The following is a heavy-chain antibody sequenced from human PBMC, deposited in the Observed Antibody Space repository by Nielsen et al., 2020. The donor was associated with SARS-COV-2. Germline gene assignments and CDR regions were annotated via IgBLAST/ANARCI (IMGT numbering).Heavy chain of an antibody. CDR3: AKDPFPTVTEYYFDY. D-gene: IGHD4-17*01. J-gene: IGHJ4*02. CDR2: IGTAGDT. Sequence: GGSLRLSCAASGFTFSSYDMHWVRQATGKGLEWVSAIGTAGDTYYPGSVKGRFTISRENAKNSLYLQMNSLRAGDTAVYYCAKDPFPTVTEYYFDYWGQGTLVTVSS. CDR1: GFTFSSYD. V-gene: IGHV3-13*01.